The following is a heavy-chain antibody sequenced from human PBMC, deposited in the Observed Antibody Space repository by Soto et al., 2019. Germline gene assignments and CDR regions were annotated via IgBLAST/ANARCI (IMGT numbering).Heavy chain of an antibody. CDR2: IYYSGST. CDR3: ARLGSPFDY. D-gene: IGHD6-13*01. J-gene: IGHJ4*02. Sequence: SETLSLTCTVSGGSISSSSYYWGWIRQPPGKGLEWIGSIYYSGSTYYNPSLKSRVTISVDTSKNQFSLKLSSVTAADTAVYYCARLGSPFDYWGQGTLVTVS. CDR1: GGSISSSSYY. V-gene: IGHV4-39*01.